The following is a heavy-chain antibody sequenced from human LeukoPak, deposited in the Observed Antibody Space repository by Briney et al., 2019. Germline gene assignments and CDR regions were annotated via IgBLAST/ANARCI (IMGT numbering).Heavy chain of an antibody. J-gene: IGHJ3*02. CDR1: GFTFSSYS. D-gene: IGHD2/OR15-2a*01. CDR2: ISSSSSYI. V-gene: IGHV3-21*01. CDR3: ARVALSMGKNGFNI. Sequence: GGSLRLSCAASGFTFSSYSMNWVRQAPGKGLEWFSSISSSSSYIYYADSVKGRFTISRDNAKNSLYLQTNSLRAEDTALYYCARVALSMGKNGFNIWGQGTTVTVSS.